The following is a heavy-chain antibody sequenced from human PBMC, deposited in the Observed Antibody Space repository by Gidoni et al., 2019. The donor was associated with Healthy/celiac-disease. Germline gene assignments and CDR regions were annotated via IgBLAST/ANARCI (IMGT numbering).Heavy chain of an antibody. CDR1: GFPFSSYA. Sequence: QVQLVESGGGVVQPGRSLRLSCAASGFPFSSYAMHWVRQAPGKGLEWVAVISYDGSNKYYADSVKGRFTISRDNSKNTLYLQMNSLRAEDTAVYYCARDRDDYGRFDYWGQGTLVTVSS. V-gene: IGHV3-30*04. CDR3: ARDRDDYGRFDY. D-gene: IGHD4-17*01. CDR2: ISYDGSNK. J-gene: IGHJ4*02.